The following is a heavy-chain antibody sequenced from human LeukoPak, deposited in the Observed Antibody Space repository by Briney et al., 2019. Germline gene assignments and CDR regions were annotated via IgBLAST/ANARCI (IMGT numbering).Heavy chain of an antibody. CDR3: ASGSGSYGTPDYYMDV. V-gene: IGHV3-53*01. CDR1: GFTVSSNY. D-gene: IGHD3-10*01. Sequence: GGSLRLSCAASGFTVSSNYMSWVRQAPGKGLEWVSVIYSGGSTYYADSVKGRFTISRDNSKNTLYLQMNSLRAEDTAVYYCASGSGSYGTPDYYMDVWGKGTTVTVSS. CDR2: IYSGGST. J-gene: IGHJ6*03.